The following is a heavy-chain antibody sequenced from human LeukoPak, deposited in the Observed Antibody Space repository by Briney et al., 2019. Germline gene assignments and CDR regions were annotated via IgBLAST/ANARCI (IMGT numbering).Heavy chain of an antibody. V-gene: IGHV4-39*07. CDR1: GGSISSSTYY. CDR3: ARPARVYVQNNWFDP. Sequence: KPSETLSLTCTVSGGSISSSTYYWGWIRQPPGKGLEWIGSIYYSGSTYYNPSLRSRVTISVDTSKNQFSLKLSSVTAADTAVYYCARPARVYVQNNWFDPWGQGTLVTVSS. J-gene: IGHJ5*02. D-gene: IGHD3-10*02. CDR2: IYYSGST.